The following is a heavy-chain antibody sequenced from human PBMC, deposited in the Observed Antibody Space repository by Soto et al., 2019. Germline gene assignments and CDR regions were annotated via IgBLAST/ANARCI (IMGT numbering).Heavy chain of an antibody. J-gene: IGHJ4*02. CDR3: AREDYYDSSGYYPY. D-gene: IGHD3-22*01. CDR2: IIPIFGTA. CDR1: GGTFSSYA. Sequence: GASVKVSCKASGGTFSSYAISWVRQAPGHGLEWMGGIIPIFGTANYAQKFQGRVTITADESTSTAYMELSSLRSEDTAVYYCAREDYYDSSGYYPYWGQGTLVTVSS. V-gene: IGHV1-69*13.